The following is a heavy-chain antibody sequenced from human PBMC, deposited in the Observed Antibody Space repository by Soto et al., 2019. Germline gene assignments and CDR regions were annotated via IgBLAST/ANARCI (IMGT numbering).Heavy chain of an antibody. V-gene: IGHV3-74*01. J-gene: IGHJ5*02. CDR3: ATVGITAWYPA. Sequence: GGSLRLSCAASGFTFSSSWMHWVRQAPGKGLVWVSRINIDGSITTYADSVKGRFTISRDNAKNTLYLQMNSLRAEDTAVYYCATVGITAWYPAWGQGTQVTVSS. D-gene: IGHD1-20*01. CDR1: GFTFSSSW. CDR2: INIDGSIT.